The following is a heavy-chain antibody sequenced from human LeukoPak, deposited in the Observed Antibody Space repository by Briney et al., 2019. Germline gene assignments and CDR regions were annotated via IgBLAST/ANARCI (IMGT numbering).Heavy chain of an antibody. V-gene: IGHV3-23*01. CDR1: GFTFSSYA. CDR2: ISGSGGST. CDR3: AKGHGYYYYYGMDV. J-gene: IGHJ6*02. Sequence: PGGSLRLSCAASGFTFSSYAMSWVRQAPGKGLEWVSGISGSGGSTYYADSVKGRFTISRDNSKNTLSLQMNSLRAEDTAVYYCAKGHGYYYYYGMDVWGQGTTVTVSS.